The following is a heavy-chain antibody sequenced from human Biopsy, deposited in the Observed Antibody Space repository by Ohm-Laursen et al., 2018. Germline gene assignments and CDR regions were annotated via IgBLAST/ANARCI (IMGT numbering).Heavy chain of an antibody. Sequence: SETLSLTCSVSGGSIISYYGTWIRQPPGKGLEWIGHVYNGGITNYNPSLKSRVTISKDTSKNQFSLQVNSVTAADTAVSYCARTPRDSFWSGSYKRGLWFDPWGQGTLVIVSS. CDR3: ARTPRDSFWSGSYKRGLWFDP. V-gene: IGHV4-59*01. J-gene: IGHJ5*02. D-gene: IGHD3-3*01. CDR1: GGSIISYY. CDR2: VYNGGIT.